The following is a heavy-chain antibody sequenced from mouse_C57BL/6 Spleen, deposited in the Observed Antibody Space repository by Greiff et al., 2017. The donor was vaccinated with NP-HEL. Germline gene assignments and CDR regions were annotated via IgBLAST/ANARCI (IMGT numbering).Heavy chain of an antibody. V-gene: IGHV5-17*01. D-gene: IGHD1-1*02. CDR2: ISSGSSTI. CDR1: GFTFSDYG. CDR3: ARGWDFDY. Sequence: EVKVVESGGGLVKPGGSLKLSCAASGFTFSDYGMHWVRPAPEKGLEWVAYISSGSSTISYADTVKGRFTISRDNAKNTLFLQMTSLRSEDTAMYYCARGWDFDYWGQGTTLTVSS. J-gene: IGHJ2*01.